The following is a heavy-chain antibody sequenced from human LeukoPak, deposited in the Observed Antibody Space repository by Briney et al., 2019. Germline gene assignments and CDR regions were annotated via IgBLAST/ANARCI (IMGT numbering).Heavy chain of an antibody. CDR3: ASCRDYDFWSGYPFLDY. CDR2: IIPIFGTA. V-gene: IGHV1-69*13. Sequence: ASVKVSCKASGGTFSIYAISWVRQAPGQGLEWMGGIIPIFGTANYAQKFQGRVTITADESTSTAYMELSSLRSEDTAVYYCASCRDYDFWSGYPFLDYWGQGTLVTVSS. CDR1: GGTFSIYA. D-gene: IGHD3-3*01. J-gene: IGHJ4*02.